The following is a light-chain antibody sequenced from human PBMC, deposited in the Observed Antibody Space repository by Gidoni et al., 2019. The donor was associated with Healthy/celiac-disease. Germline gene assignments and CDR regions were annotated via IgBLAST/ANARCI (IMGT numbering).Light chain of an antibody. V-gene: IGKV1-33*01. CDR2: DAS. CDR3: QQYDSLLFT. Sequence: DIQMTQSPSSLSASVGDRVTITCQASQDISSYLTWYQQKPGKAPRLLIYDASNWETGVPSRFSGSGSGTDFTFTISRLQPEDIATYYCQQYDSLLFTFGPGTKVDIK. J-gene: IGKJ3*01. CDR1: QDISSY.